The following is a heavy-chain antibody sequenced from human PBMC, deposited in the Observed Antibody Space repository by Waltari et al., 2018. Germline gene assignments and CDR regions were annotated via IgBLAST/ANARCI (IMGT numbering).Heavy chain of an antibody. D-gene: IGHD5-12*01. CDR1: GGTFSSYA. V-gene: IGHV1-69*10. CDR2: IIPILGIA. J-gene: IGHJ4*02. CDR3: AAEMATNPNGNLFDY. Sequence: QVQLVQSGAEVKKPGSSVKVSCKASGGTFSSYAISWVRQAPGQGLEWMGGIIPILGIANDAQKFQGRVTITADKSTSTAYMELSSLRSEDTAVYYCAAEMATNPNGNLFDYWGQGTLVTVSS.